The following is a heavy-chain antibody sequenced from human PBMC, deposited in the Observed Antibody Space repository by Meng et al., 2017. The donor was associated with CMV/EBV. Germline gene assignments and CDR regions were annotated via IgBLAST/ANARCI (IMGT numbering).Heavy chain of an antibody. CDR3: ARARSRKGSSYIAAAGPQMDY. V-gene: IGHV1-46*01. D-gene: IGHD6-13*01. J-gene: IGHJ4*02. CDR2: INPSGGST. Sequence: QGRLWESWAEGKKPGASVKVSCKTSGYTFTSYYMHWVRQAPGQGLEWMGIINPSGGSTSYAQKFQGRVTMTRDTSTSTVYMELSSLRSEDTAVYYCARARSRKGSSYIAAAGPQMDYWGQGTLVTVSS. CDR1: GYTFTSYY.